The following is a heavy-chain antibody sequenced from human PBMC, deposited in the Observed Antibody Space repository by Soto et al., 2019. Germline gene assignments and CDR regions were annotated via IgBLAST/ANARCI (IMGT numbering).Heavy chain of an antibody. CDR3: AKLEGGPNWFDP. CDR2: ISYDGSNK. J-gene: IGHJ5*02. V-gene: IGHV3-30*18. CDR1: GFTFSSYD. Sequence: QVQLVESGGGVVQPGRSLRLSCAASGFTFSSYDMHWVRQAPGKGLEWVAVISYDGSNKYYADSVKGRFTISRDNSKNTLYLQMNSLRAEDTAVYYCAKLEGGPNWFDPWGQGTLVTVSS. D-gene: IGHD2-15*01.